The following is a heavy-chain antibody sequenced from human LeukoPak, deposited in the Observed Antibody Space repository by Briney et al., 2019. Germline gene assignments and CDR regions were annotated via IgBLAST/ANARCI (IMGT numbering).Heavy chain of an antibody. CDR1: GGSISSYY. CDR2: IYYSGST. V-gene: IGHV4-59*08. J-gene: IGHJ4*02. CDR3: ARNDYDSSGYYPTPYYFDY. D-gene: IGHD3-22*01. Sequence: SETLSLTCTVSGGSISSYYWSWIRQPPGKGLEWIGYIYYSGSTNYNPSLKSRVTISVDTSKNRFSLKLRSVTAADTAVYYCARNDYDSSGYYPTPYYFDYWGQGTLVTVSS.